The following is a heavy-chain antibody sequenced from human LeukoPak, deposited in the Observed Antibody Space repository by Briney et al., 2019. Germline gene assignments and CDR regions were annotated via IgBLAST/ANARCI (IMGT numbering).Heavy chain of an antibody. J-gene: IGHJ4*02. D-gene: IGHD3-10*01. CDR3: ARDSMVRGVMSY. CDR2: ISSSSSYI. V-gene: IGHV3-21*01. CDR1: GFTFSSYS. Sequence: GGSLRLSCAASGFTFSSYSMNRVRQAPGKGLEWVSSISSSSSYIYYADSVKGRFTISRDNAKNSLYLQMNSLRAEDTAVYYCARDSMVRGVMSYWGQGTLVTVSS.